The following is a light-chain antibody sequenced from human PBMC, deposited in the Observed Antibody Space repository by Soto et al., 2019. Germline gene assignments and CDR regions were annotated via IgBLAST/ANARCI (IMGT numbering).Light chain of an antibody. V-gene: IGKV1-39*01. Sequence: DIQMTQSLSSLSASVGDRVTITCRASQSISSYLNWYQQKLGKAPKLLIYAASNLQSGVPSRFSGSGSMTDFTLTISSLQPEDFATYYCQQTYTTPRTFGHGTKVEIK. J-gene: IGKJ1*01. CDR3: QQTYTTPRT. CDR1: QSISSY. CDR2: AAS.